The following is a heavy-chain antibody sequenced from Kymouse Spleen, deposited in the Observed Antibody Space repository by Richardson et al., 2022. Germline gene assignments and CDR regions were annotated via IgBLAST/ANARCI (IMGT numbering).Heavy chain of an antibody. CDR2: IYYSGST. CDR1: GGSISSSSYY. J-gene: IGHJ4*02. V-gene: IGHV4-39*01. CDR3: ARQVYYYGSGSYYPPFDY. Sequence: QLQLQESGPGLVKPSETLSLTCTVSGGSISSSSYYWGWIRQPPGKGLEWIGSIYYSGSTYYNPSLKSRVTISVDTSKNQFSLKLSSVTAADTAVYYCARQVYYYGSGSYYPPFDYWGQGTLVTVSS. D-gene: IGHD3-10*01.